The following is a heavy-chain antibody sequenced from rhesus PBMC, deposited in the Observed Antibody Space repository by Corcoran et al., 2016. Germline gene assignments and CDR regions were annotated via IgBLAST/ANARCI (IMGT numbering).Heavy chain of an antibody. CDR2: IYGRSTST. Sequence: QVQLQESGQGVVKPSEILSLTCAVSGGFISDSYRRSWIRQPPGKGLEWIGYIYGRSTSTNSTPSLKSRVTSSKDPARNQFSLKLGSVTAADTAVYYCAREVYSGSWDYWGQGVLVTVSS. J-gene: IGHJ4*01. D-gene: IGHD6-25*01. CDR3: AREVYSGSWDY. CDR1: GGFISDSYR. V-gene: IGHV4S10*01.